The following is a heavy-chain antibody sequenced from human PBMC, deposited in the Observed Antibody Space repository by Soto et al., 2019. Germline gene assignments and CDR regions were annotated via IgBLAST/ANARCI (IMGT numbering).Heavy chain of an antibody. J-gene: IGHJ4*02. CDR3: AKGGSGYGLDY. CDR1: GFTFSSYG. CDR2: ISYDGSNK. D-gene: IGHD3-22*01. V-gene: IGHV3-30*18. Sequence: QVQLVESGGGVVQPGRSLRLSCAASGFTFSSYGMHWVRQAPGKGLEWVAVISYDGSNKYYADSVKGRFTISRDNSKNTLYLQMNSLRAEDTAVYYCAKGGSGYGLDYWGQGTLVTVSS.